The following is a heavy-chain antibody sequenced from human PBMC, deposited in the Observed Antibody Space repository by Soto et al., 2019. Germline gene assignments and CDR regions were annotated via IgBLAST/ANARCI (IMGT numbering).Heavy chain of an antibody. Sequence: QVQVMQSGAEVKKPGDSVKVSCKTSGYIFSDNGINWVRQAPGQGLEWMGWISGYSGNANLAQKFQGRVTMTTDKSTRTAYMELRRLRSDDTAVYYCAKRTSGTTWGESDYWGHGTLVTVSS. CDR2: ISGYSGNA. D-gene: IGHD4-17*01. V-gene: IGHV1-18*04. J-gene: IGHJ4*01. CDR1: GYIFSDNG. CDR3: AKRTSGTTWGESDY.